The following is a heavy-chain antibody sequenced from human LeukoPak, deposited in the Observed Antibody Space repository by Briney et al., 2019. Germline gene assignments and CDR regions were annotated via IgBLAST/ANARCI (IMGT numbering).Heavy chain of an antibody. CDR3: ARRAYSTGYYSFDY. D-gene: IGHD3-22*01. Sequence: SETLSLTCTVSGGSITSYYWSWIRQPPGKGLEGIGYIYYSGSTNYNPSLKSRVTRSVDTAKHQFSPKLSSVTAADTAVYYCARRAYSTGYYSFDYWGQGALVTVSS. CDR2: IYYSGST. V-gene: IGHV4-59*01. CDR1: GGSITSYY. J-gene: IGHJ4*02.